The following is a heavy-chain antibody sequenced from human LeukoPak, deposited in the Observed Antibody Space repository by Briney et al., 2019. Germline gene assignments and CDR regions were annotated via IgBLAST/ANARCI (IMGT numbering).Heavy chain of an antibody. V-gene: IGHV4-34*01. D-gene: IGHD2-2*01. J-gene: IGHJ5*02. CDR2: INHSGST. CDR1: GGSISSYY. Sequence: SETLSLTCTVSGGSISSYYWSWIRQPPGKGLEWIGEINHSGSTNYNPSLKSRVTISVDTSKNQFSLKLSSVTAADTAVYYCARRPLLGQLGPYNWFDPWGQGTLVTVSS. CDR3: ARRPLLGQLGPYNWFDP.